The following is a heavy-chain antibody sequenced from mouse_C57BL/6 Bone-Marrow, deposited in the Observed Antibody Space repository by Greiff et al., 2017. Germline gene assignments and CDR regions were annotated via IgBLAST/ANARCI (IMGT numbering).Heavy chain of an antibody. Sequence: VKLPQPGAELVMPGASVKLSCKASGYTFTSYWLHWVKQRPGQGLEWIGEIDPSDSYTNYNQKFKGMSTLTVDKSSSTAYMQLISRTSEDSEVYYCARRGWYCDYWGQGTTLTVSS. J-gene: IGHJ2*01. CDR2: IDPSDSYT. CDR1: GYTFTSYW. D-gene: IGHD3-3*01. V-gene: IGHV1-69*01. CDR3: ARRGWYCDY.